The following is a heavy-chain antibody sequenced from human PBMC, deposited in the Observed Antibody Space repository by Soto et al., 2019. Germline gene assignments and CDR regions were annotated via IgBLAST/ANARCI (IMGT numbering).Heavy chain of an antibody. J-gene: IGHJ5*01. CDR1: GFMFSSYA. D-gene: IGHD3-22*01. Sequence: GGSLRLSCAASGFMFSSYAMSWVRQAPGKGLEWVSSISASGGTANLADSVEGRCTISRDNSKSTLYLQMNSLRAEDTAVYYCAKLTYPSDSSGYYYERVSGWIDSWGQGTLVTVSS. V-gene: IGHV3-23*01. CDR2: ISASGGTA. CDR3: AKLTYPSDSSGYYYERVSGWIDS.